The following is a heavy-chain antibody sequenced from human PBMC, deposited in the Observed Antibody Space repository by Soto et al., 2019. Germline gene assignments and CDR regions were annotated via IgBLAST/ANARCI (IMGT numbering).Heavy chain of an antibody. V-gene: IGHV3-30*18. Sequence: ESGGGVVQSGGSLRLSCAASGFTFSSNAMHWVRQAPDKGLEWMAFISYDGSNTYYADSVRGRFTISRENSKNTLFLEMNSLRPEDTAVYYCAKDQSTGEIDYWGQGTLVTVSS. CDR2: ISYDGSNT. J-gene: IGHJ4*02. CDR1: GFTFSSNA. D-gene: IGHD3-10*01. CDR3: AKDQSTGEIDY.